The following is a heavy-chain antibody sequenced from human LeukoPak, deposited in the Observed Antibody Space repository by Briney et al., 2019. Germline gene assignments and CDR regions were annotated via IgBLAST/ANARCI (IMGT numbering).Heavy chain of an antibody. Sequence: SETLSLTCSVSGGSISTYYWSWIRQPPGRGLEWIGYVYYSGSTNYNPSLRSRVTISVDTSKNQVSLKLTSVTAADTAVYYCARRLAVTGRYYFDYWGPGTLVTVSP. CDR2: VYYSGST. D-gene: IGHD6-19*01. V-gene: IGHV4-59*08. CDR3: ARRLAVTGRYYFDY. CDR1: GGSISTYY. J-gene: IGHJ4*02.